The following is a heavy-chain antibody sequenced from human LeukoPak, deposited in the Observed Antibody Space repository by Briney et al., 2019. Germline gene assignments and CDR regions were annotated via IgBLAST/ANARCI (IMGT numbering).Heavy chain of an antibody. CDR1: GGSISSYY. V-gene: IGHV4-4*09. CDR3: ARLQDIVVVPAAFWFDP. D-gene: IGHD2-2*01. CDR2: IYTSGST. J-gene: IGHJ5*02. Sequence: SETLSLTCTVPGGSISSYYWSWIRQPPGKGLEWIGYIYTSGSTNYNPSLKSRVTISVDTSKNQFSLKLSSVTAADTAVYYCARLQDIVVVPAAFWFDPWGQGTLVTVSS.